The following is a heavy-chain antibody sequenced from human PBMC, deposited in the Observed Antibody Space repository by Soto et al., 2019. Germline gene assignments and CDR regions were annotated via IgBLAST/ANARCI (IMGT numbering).Heavy chain of an antibody. Sequence: TLSLTCTVSGGSISSSSYYWGWIRQPPGKGLEWIGSIYYSGSTYYNPSLKSRVTISVDTSKNQFSLKLSSVTAADTAVYYCAKDKIPPGYFDWFDAFDIWGQGTMVTVSS. CDR1: GGSISSSSYY. J-gene: IGHJ3*02. CDR2: IYYSGST. V-gene: IGHV4-39*02. D-gene: IGHD3-9*01. CDR3: AKDKIPPGYFDWFDAFDI.